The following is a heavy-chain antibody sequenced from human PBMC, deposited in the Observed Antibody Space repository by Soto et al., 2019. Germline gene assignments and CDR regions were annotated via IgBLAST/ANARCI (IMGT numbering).Heavy chain of an antibody. CDR2: INPNSGGT. CDR1: GYTFTGYY. D-gene: IGHD2-21*02. J-gene: IGHJ5*02. CDR3: ARGSVVSLVVVTANNWFDP. Sequence: ASVKVSCKASGYTFTGYYMHWVRQAPGQGLEWMGWINPNSGGTNYAQKFQGRVTMTRDTSISTAYMELSRLRSDDTAVYYCARGSVVSLVVVTANNWFDPWGQGTLVTVSS. V-gene: IGHV1-2*02.